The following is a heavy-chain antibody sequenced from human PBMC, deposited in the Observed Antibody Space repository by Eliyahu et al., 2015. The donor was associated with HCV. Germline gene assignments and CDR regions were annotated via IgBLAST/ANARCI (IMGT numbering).Heavy chain of an antibody. CDR1: GVTFTXDW. D-gene: IGHD6-19*01. CDR3: AIRGGYTSDWDY. CDR2: INSDGSSI. J-gene: IGHJ4*02. Sequence: EVQLVQSGGGLVQPGGSLRLXCAASGVTFTXDWMLWVRQAPGKGLVWVSRINSDGSSIGYADSVKGRFTISRDNAKNTVYLQMNSLRAEDTAVYYCAIRGGYTSDWDYWGQGTLVTVSS. V-gene: IGHV3-74*01.